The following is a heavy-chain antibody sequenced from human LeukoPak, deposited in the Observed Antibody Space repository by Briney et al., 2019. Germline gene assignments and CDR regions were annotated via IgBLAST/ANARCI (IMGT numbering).Heavy chain of an antibody. CDR3: ANLVGATSADY. J-gene: IGHJ4*02. CDR2: IWYDGSNK. D-gene: IGHD1-26*01. CDR1: GFTFSSYG. Sequence: GGSLRLSCAASGFTFSSYGMHWVRQAPGKGLEWVAVIWYDGSNKYYADSVKGRFTISRDNSKNTLYLQMNSLRAEDTAVYYCANLVGATSADYWGQGTLVTVSS. V-gene: IGHV3-33*06.